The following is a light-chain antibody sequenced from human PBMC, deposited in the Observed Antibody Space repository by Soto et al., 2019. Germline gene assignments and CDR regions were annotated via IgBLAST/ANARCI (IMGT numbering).Light chain of an antibody. CDR2: GTF. V-gene: IGKV2-29*01. CDR1: QSLLHSDGKTY. Sequence: DIVMTQTPLSLSVTPGQPASISCKSSQSLLHSDGKTYLYWYQQKPGQAPRLLISGTFSRATGIPDRFSGSGSGTDFTLTISRLEPEDFAVYYCQQYGSSPRWTFGQGTKVDIK. J-gene: IGKJ1*01. CDR3: QQYGSSPRWT.